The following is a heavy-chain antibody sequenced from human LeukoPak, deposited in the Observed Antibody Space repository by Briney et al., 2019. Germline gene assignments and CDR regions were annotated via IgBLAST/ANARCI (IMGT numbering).Heavy chain of an antibody. CDR1: GFTFSSYA. V-gene: IGHV3-23*01. D-gene: IGHD3-3*01. Sequence: PGGSLRLSCAASGFTFSSYAMSWVRQAPGKGLEWVSAISGSGGSTYYADSVKGRFTISRDNSKNTLYLQMNSLRAEDTAVYYCAKDATDYDFWSGYYTGSHYYYGMDVWGQGTTVTVSS. CDR3: AKDATDYDFWSGYYTGSHYYYGMDV. J-gene: IGHJ6*02. CDR2: ISGSGGST.